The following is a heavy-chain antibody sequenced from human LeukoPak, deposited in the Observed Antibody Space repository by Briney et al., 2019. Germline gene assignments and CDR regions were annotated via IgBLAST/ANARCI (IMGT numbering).Heavy chain of an antibody. D-gene: IGHD3-22*01. J-gene: IGHJ4*02. V-gene: IGHV3-48*03. CDR3: ARALRITMIGDY. CDR1: GFAFSSYE. Sequence: GGSLRLSCAPSGFAFSSYEMNWVRQAPGKGLEWVSCISSSGNTIHYADSVKGRFTISRDNAKNSLYLQMNSLRAEDTAFYYCARALRITMIGDYWGQGTLVTVSS. CDR2: ISSSGNTI.